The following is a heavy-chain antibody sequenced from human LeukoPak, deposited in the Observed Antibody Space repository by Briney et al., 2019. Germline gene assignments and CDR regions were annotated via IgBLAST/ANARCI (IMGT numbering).Heavy chain of an antibody. J-gene: IGHJ5*02. D-gene: IGHD1-26*01. CDR1: GGSISSHY. CDR3: ARAPVGATGFWFDP. Sequence: PSETLSLTCTVSGGSISSHYWSWIRQPPGKGLEWIGYIYYSGSTNYNPSLKSRVTISVDTSENQFSLKLSSVTAADTAVYYCARAPVGATGFWFDPWGQGTLVTVSS. V-gene: IGHV4-59*11. CDR2: IYYSGST.